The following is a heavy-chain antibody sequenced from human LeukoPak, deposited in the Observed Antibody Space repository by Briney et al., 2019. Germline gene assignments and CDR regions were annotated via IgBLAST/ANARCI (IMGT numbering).Heavy chain of an antibody. CDR3: ARGSSVSRYFDWLFHN. Sequence: ASVKVSCKASGYTFTTYRIHRVRQAPGQGLEWMGMIFPTDGSTSYAQKFQGRVTMTTDTSTSAVYMELSSLRFDDTAVYYCARGSSVSRYFDWLFHNWGQGTLVTVSS. D-gene: IGHD3-9*01. J-gene: IGHJ4*02. CDR1: GYTFTTYR. CDR2: IFPTDGST. V-gene: IGHV1-46*01.